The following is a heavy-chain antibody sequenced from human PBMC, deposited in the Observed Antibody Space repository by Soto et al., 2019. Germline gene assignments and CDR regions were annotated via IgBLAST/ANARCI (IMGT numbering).Heavy chain of an antibody. D-gene: IGHD6-19*01. CDR2: IYHSGST. CDR3: AGVGPIAVAGRYS. V-gene: IGHV4-4*02. Sequence: QVQLQESGPGLVKPSGTLSLTCAVSGGSISSSNWWSWVRQPPGKGLEWIGEIYHSGSTNYNPSLTRRVYISVEKSKHPCSLELSDVTAADTAVYYCAGVGPIAVAGRYSWGQRPLVTVYS. CDR1: GGSISSSNW. J-gene: IGHJ1*01.